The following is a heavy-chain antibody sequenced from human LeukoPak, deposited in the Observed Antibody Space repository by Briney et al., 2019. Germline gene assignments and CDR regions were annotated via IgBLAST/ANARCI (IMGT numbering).Heavy chain of an antibody. CDR3: ARREDYGGKGAFDI. V-gene: IGHV4-30-2*01. CDR1: GGSISSGGYY. Sequence: SETLSLTCTVSGGSISSGGYYWSWIRQPPGKGPEWIGYIYHSGSTYYDPSLKSRVTISVDRSKNQFSLKLSSVTAADTAVYYCARREDYGGKGAFDIWGQGTMVTVSS. D-gene: IGHD4-23*01. CDR2: IYHSGST. J-gene: IGHJ3*02.